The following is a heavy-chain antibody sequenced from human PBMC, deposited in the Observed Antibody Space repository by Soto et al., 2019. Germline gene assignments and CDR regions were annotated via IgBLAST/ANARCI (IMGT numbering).Heavy chain of an antibody. CDR1: GFTFSSYA. CDR3: AKSKDILTGYYNVEVRYYSYYGMDV. J-gene: IGHJ6*02. V-gene: IGHV3-23*01. D-gene: IGHD3-9*01. CDR2: ISGSGGST. Sequence: GGSLRLSCAATGFTFSSYAMSWVRQAPGQGLEWVSAISGSGGSTYYADSVKGRFTISRDNSKNTLYLQMNSLRAEDTAVYYCAKSKDILTGYYNVEVRYYSYYGMDVWRQGXTVTVYS.